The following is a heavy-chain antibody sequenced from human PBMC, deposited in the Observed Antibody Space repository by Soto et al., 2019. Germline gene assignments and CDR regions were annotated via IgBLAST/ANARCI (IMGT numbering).Heavy chain of an antibody. D-gene: IGHD3-3*01. J-gene: IGHJ4*02. CDR1: GGSISSYY. V-gene: IGHV4-59*01. CDR3: ARTDFWSGYAYFDY. CDR2: IYYSGST. Sequence: SETLSLTCTVSGGSISSYYWSWIRQPPGKGLEWIGYIYYSGSTNYNPSLKSRVTISVDTSKNQFSLKLSSVTAADTAVYYCARTDFWSGYAYFDYWGQGTLVTVSS.